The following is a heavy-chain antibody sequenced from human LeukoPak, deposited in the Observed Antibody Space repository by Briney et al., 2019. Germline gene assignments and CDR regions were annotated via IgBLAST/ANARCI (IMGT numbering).Heavy chain of an antibody. Sequence: PGGSLRLSCAASGFTFSSYSINWVRQAPGKGLEWVSSISSSSSYIYYADSVKGRFTISRDNAKNSLYLQMNSLRAEDTAVYYCARASVGTTPSWGQGTLVTVSS. V-gene: IGHV3-21*01. D-gene: IGHD1-1*01. CDR1: GFTFSSYS. J-gene: IGHJ4*02. CDR3: ARASVGTTPS. CDR2: ISSSSSYI.